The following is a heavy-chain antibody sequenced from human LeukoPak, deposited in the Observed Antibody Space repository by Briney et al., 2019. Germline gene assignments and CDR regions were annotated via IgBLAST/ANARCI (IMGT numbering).Heavy chain of an antibody. V-gene: IGHV3-23*01. CDR3: AKSELRYFDWPPL. CDR1: AFTFRSYA. Sequence: PGGSLSLSCAASAFTFRSYAMSWVRQAPGKGLEWASAISGSGGSTYYADSVKGRFTISRDNSKNTLYLQMNSLRAEDTAVYYCAKSELRYFDWPPLWGQGTLVTVSS. CDR2: ISGSGGST. J-gene: IGHJ4*02. D-gene: IGHD3-9*01.